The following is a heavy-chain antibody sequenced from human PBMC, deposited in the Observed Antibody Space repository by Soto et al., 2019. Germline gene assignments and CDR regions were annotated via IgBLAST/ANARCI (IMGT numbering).Heavy chain of an antibody. CDR2: IIPIFGTA. V-gene: IGHV1-69*12. CDR1: GGTFSSYA. D-gene: IGHD2-2*01. J-gene: IGHJ6*02. CDR3: ARHDCISTSCYYYYYSGMDV. Sequence: QVQLVQSGAEVKKPGSSVKVSCKASGGTFSSYAISWVRQAPGQGLEWMGGIIPIFGTANYAQKFQGRVTITADESTSPAYMERSSLRSEDTAVYYCARHDCISTSCYYYYYSGMDVWGQGTTVTVSS.